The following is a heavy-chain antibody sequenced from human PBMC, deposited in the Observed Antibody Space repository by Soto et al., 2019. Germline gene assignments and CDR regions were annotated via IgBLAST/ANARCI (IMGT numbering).Heavy chain of an antibody. J-gene: IGHJ4*02. CDR2: INGVGTYT. CDR3: VGDFRSSDF. V-gene: IGHV3-74*01. CDR1: GFTFSNYW. Sequence: EVQLVESGGGSAQPGGSLRLSCAASGFTFSNYWIHWVRQAPGKGPMWVSRINGVGTYTNYADSVRGRFSISRDNSENTVYLQMNSLRAEDTAMYYCVGDFRSSDFWGQGTPVTVSS. D-gene: IGHD3-3*01.